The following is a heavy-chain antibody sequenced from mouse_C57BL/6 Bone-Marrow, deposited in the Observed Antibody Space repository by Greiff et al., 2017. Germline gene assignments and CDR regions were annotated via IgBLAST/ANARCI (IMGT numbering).Heavy chain of an antibody. CDR1: GFTFSDYY. J-gene: IGHJ3*01. CDR3: ARAPYSNYGFAY. Sequence: EVMLVESEGGLVQPGSSMKLSCTASGFTFSDYYMAWVRQVPEKGLEWVANINYDGSSTYYLDSLKSRFIISRDNAKNILYLQMSSLKSEDTATYYCARAPYSNYGFAYWGQGTLVTVSA. D-gene: IGHD2-5*01. CDR2: INYDGSST. V-gene: IGHV5-16*01.